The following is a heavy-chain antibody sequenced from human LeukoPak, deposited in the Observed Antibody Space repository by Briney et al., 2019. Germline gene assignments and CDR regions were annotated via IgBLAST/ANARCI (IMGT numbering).Heavy chain of an antibody. CDR3: AKGDSSGYPLFDY. CDR2: IRYDGSNK. V-gene: IGHV3-30*02. CDR1: GFSFSSYG. J-gene: IGHJ4*02. D-gene: IGHD3-22*01. Sequence: GGSLRLSCAASGFSFSSYGMHWVRQAPGKGLEWVAFIRYDGSNKYYADSVKGRFTISRDNSKNTLYLQMNSLRAEDTAVYYCAKGDSSGYPLFDYWGQGTLVTVSS.